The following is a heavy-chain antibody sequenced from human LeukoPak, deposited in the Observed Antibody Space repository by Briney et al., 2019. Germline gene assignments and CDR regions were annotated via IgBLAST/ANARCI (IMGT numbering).Heavy chain of an antibody. CDR1: GFTFSSYG. CDR2: ISYDGRNK. Sequence: GGSLRLSCAASGFTFSSYGIHWVRQAPGKGLEWVALISYDGRNKYYADSVKGRFTISRDNSKNTLYLQMNSLRTEDTAVYYCARGYGGNSGAFDIWGRGTMVTVSS. D-gene: IGHD4-23*01. V-gene: IGHV3-30*04. J-gene: IGHJ3*02. CDR3: ARGYGGNSGAFDI.